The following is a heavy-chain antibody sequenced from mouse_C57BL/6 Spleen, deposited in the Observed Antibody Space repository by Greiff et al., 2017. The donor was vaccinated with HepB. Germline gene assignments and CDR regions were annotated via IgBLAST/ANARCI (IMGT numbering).Heavy chain of an antibody. D-gene: IGHD3-2*02. CDR1: GYTFTNYW. CDR2: IYPGGGYT. J-gene: IGHJ2*01. V-gene: IGHV1-63*01. Sequence: VQLQQSGAELVRPGPSVKMSCKASGYTFTNYWIGWAKQRPGHGLEWIGDIYPGGGYTNYNEKFKGKATLTADKSSSTAYMQFSSLTSEDSAIYYCARSSSGSYFDYWGQGTTLTVSS. CDR3: ARSSSGSYFDY.